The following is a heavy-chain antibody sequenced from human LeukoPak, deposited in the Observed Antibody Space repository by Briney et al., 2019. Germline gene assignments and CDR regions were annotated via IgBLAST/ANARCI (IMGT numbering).Heavy chain of an antibody. J-gene: IGHJ6*04. Sequence: GRSLRLSCAASGFTFSSYAMHWVRQAPGKGLEWVAVISYDGSNKYYADSVKGRFTISRDNSKNTLYLQMNSLRAEDTAVYYCARVSRGYDYDYYYGMDDWGKGTTVTVSS. CDR3: ARVSRGYDYDYYYGMDD. CDR1: GFTFSSYA. V-gene: IGHV3-30*04. D-gene: IGHD5-12*01. CDR2: ISYDGSNK.